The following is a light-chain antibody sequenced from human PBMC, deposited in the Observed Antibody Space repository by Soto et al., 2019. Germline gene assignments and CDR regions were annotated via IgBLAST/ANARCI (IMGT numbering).Light chain of an antibody. CDR3: QQYNSWPPKT. CDR2: GAS. J-gene: IGKJ1*01. CDR1: QDVSTN. Sequence: EIVMTQSPATLSVSPGERVSLSCRASQDVSTNLAWYQQKPGRAPRLLIYGASTRATGISARFSGSGSETEFTLTISSLQSEDSAVYYCQQYNSWPPKTFGQGTKVEVK. V-gene: IGKV3-15*01.